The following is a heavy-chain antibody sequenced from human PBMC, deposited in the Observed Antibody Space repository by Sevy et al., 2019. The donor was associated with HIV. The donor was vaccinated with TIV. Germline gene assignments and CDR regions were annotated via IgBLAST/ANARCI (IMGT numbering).Heavy chain of an antibody. Sequence: GGSLRLSCEASGFTFSSYEMNCVRQAPGKGLEWVSYISSSGSTISYADSVKGRFTISRDNAKNSVSLQMNSLRAEDTAVYYCATSGGVTDYGLDVWGQGTTVTVSS. CDR1: GFTFSSYE. V-gene: IGHV3-48*03. CDR2: ISSSGSTI. CDR3: ATSGGVTDYGLDV. D-gene: IGHD3-16*01. J-gene: IGHJ6*02.